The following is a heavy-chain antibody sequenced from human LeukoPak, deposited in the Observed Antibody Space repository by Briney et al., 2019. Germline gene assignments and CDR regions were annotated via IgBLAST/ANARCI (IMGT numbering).Heavy chain of an antibody. J-gene: IGHJ3*02. Sequence: SETLSLTCTVSGGSIRSSYYYWGWIRQPPGKGLEWIGSIYDSGSTYYNPSLKSRVTISVDTSKNQFSLKLSSVTAADTALYYCARPGITMVVARGFDIWGQGTMVTVSS. CDR2: IYDSGST. CDR1: GGSIRSSYYY. V-gene: IGHV4-39*01. D-gene: IGHD3-22*01. CDR3: ARPGITMVVARGFDI.